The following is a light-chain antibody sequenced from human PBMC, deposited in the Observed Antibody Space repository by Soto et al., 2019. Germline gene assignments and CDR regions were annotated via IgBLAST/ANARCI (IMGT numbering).Light chain of an antibody. V-gene: IGKV3-11*01. J-gene: IGKJ5*01. CDR2: DAS. Sequence: EIVLTQSPATLSLSPGERATLSCRASQSVSNYLGWYQQKPGQAPRLLIYDASSRATGIPARFSGSGSGTDFTLTISSLEPEDFAIYYCKPRSNWTLTFGQGTRLEIK. CDR1: QSVSNY. CDR3: KPRSNWTLT.